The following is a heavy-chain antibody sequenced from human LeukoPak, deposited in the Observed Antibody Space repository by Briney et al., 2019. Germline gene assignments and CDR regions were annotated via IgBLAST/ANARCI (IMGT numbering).Heavy chain of an antibody. J-gene: IGHJ3*02. CDR3: ASPYDSSGYYYGHDACDI. V-gene: IGHV4-39*01. CDR1: GGSISSSSYY. CDR2: IYYSGST. D-gene: IGHD3-22*01. Sequence: SSETLSLTCTVSGGSISSSSYYWGWIRQPPGKGLEWIGSIYYSGSTYYNPSLKSRVTISVDTSKNQFSLKLSSVTAADTAVYYCASPYDSSGYYYGHDACDIWGQGTMVTVSS.